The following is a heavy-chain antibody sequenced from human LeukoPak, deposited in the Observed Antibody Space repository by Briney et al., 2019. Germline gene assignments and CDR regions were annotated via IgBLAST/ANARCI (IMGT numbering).Heavy chain of an antibody. CDR3: ARGWVRGVIAYYYYGMDV. CDR2: ISAYNGNT. Sequence: GASVKLSCKASSYTFTSYGISWVRQAPGQGLEWMGWISAYNGNTNYAQKLQGRVTMTTDTSTSTAYMELRSLRSDDTAVYYCARGWVRGVIAYYYYGMDVWGKGTTVTVSS. D-gene: IGHD3-10*01. V-gene: IGHV1-18*04. J-gene: IGHJ6*04. CDR1: SYTFTSYG.